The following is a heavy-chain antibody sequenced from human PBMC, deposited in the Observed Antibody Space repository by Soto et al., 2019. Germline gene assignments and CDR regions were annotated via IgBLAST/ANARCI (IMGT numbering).Heavy chain of an antibody. D-gene: IGHD6-13*01. CDR1: GVTLNDYA. CDR2: ISPLSASA. J-gene: IGHJ4*02. V-gene: IGHV1-69*06. CDR3: ATGLLAAAPLNY. Sequence: QVQLVQSGAEVKKPGSSVKVSCRASGVTLNDYAISWVRQAPGQGLEWMGGISPLSASAKLAQKFQGRVTITADKSTRTAYMELTSVRSEDTAVYYCATGLLAAAPLNYWGQGTLVTVSS.